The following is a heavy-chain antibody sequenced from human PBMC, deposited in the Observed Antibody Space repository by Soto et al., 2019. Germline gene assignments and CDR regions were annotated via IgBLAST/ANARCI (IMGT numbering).Heavy chain of an antibody. J-gene: IGHJ4*02. CDR1: GGSVSRGDYY. D-gene: IGHD1-1*01. CDR2: IYYSGST. CDR3: ARGPSHFNNWYYFDY. V-gene: IGHV4-30-4*01. Sequence: SETLSLTCSVSGGSVSRGDYYWSWIRQPPGKGLEYIGYIYYSGSTYYNPSLKSRLTISVDTSKNQFSLKLSSVTAADTAVYYCARGPSHFNNWYYFDYWGQGTLVTVSS.